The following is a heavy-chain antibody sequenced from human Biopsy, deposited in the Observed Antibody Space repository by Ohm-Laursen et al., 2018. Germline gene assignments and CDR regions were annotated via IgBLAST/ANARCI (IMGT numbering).Heavy chain of an antibody. J-gene: IGHJ4*02. CDR2: VYYTGNT. CDR3: VRQGGYFKN. Sequence: GTLSLTCSVSGGSVGSGTFHWGWIRQPPGKGLEWIGHVYYTGNTNYNPSLKSRVTISMDMSKNQFSLRLSSVTAADTAVYYCVRQGGYFKNWGPGSQVAVSS. CDR1: GGSVGSGTFH. V-gene: IGHV4-61*01. D-gene: IGHD5-12*01.